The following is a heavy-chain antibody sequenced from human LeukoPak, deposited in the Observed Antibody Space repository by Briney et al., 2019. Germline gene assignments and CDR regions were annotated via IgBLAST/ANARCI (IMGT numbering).Heavy chain of an antibody. D-gene: IGHD4-23*01. J-gene: IGHJ6*03. CDR3: ARDGYGGNSNNYYYYYMDV. Sequence: ASVKVSCKASGYTFTCYYMHWVRQAPGQGLEWMGWINPNSGGTNYAQKFQGRVTMTRDTSIGTAYMELSRLRSDDTAVYYCARDGYGGNSNNYYYYYMDVWGKGTTVTVSS. CDR1: GYTFTCYY. V-gene: IGHV1-2*02. CDR2: INPNSGGT.